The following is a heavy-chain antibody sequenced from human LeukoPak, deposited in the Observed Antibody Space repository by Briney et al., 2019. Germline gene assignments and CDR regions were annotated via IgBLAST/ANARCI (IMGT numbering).Heavy chain of an antibody. V-gene: IGHV3-23*01. CDR2: LSGSGGST. J-gene: IGHJ4*02. CDR1: GFTFSNYA. CDR3: AKDATYYYDSSGYYANFES. D-gene: IGHD3-22*01. Sequence: PGGSLRLSCAASGFTFSNYAMSWVRQAPGKGLKWVSALSGSGGSTFYADSVRGRFTISRDNSKNMVYLQMESLRAEDTAVYFCAKDATYYYDSSGYYANFESWGQGTLVTVSS.